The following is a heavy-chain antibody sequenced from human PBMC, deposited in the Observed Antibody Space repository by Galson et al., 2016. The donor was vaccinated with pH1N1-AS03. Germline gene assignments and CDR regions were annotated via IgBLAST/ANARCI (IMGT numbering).Heavy chain of an antibody. CDR2: IKSKTDGETT. CDR3: ATDLLFDTSGYYRI. J-gene: IGHJ3*02. CDR1: GFSFSNAG. D-gene: IGHD3-22*01. Sequence: SLRLSCAASGFSFSNAGMSWVRQAPGKGLEWVGRIKSKTDGETTDYAAPVKGRFTISRDDLKNTLYLQMNSLTTEETAVYYCATDLLFDTSGYYRIWGQGTMVTVSS. V-gene: IGHV3-15*01.